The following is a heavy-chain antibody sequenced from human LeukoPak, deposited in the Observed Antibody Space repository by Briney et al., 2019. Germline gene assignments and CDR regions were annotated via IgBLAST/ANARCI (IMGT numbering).Heavy chain of an antibody. V-gene: IGHV1-2*02. Sequence: ASVKVSCKASGYTFTDYYMHWVRQAPGQGLEWMGWINPNSGGTNYAQKFQGRVTMTRNTSISTAYMELSSLRSEDTAVYYCARGPKKYYYDSSGYYYGWFDPWGQGTLVTVSS. CDR2: INPNSGGT. J-gene: IGHJ5*02. D-gene: IGHD3-22*01. CDR1: GYTFTDYY. CDR3: ARGPKKYYYDSSGYYYGWFDP.